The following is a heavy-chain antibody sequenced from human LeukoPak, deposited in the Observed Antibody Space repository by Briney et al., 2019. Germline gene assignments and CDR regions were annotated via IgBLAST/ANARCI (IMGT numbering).Heavy chain of an antibody. CDR3: AKDRVVSREPAAFDV. CDR1: GFTFSSYG. J-gene: IGHJ3*01. D-gene: IGHD3-3*01. V-gene: IGHV3-30*02. CDR2: IRYDGGNK. Sequence: PGGSLRLSCAASGFTFSSYGMHWVRQVPGKGLEWVAFIRYDGGNKYYADSVKGRFTISRDNSKNTLYLQMNSLRGEDTALYYCAKDRVVSREPAAFDVWGQGPMVTVSS.